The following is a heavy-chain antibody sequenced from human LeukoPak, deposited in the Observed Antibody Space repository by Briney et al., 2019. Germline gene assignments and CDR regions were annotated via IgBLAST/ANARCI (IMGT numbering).Heavy chain of an antibody. CDR2: IIPILGTA. CDR1: GGTFSSYA. CDR3: ARGRPAFYSSGYYRDAFDI. V-gene: IGHV1-69*05. D-gene: IGHD3-22*01. J-gene: IGHJ3*02. Sequence: ASVKVSCKASGGTFSSYAISWVRQAPGQGLEWMGGIIPILGTASYAQKFQGRVTITTDESTSTAYMELSRLRSEDTAVYYCARGRPAFYSSGYYRDAFDIWGQGTMVTVSS.